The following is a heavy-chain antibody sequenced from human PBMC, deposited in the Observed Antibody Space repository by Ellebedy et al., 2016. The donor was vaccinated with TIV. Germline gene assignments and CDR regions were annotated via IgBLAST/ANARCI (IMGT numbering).Heavy chain of an antibody. CDR1: GGSISSGGYS. CDR2: IYHSGST. D-gene: IGHD3-9*01. Sequence: SETLSLXCAVSGGSISSGGYSWSWIRQPPGKGLEWIGYIYHSGSTYYNPSLKSRVTISVDTSKNQFSLKLSSVTAADTAVYYCARGPRYFDWLLSQLSYGMDVWGQGTTVTVSS. J-gene: IGHJ6*02. V-gene: IGHV4-30-2*01. CDR3: ARGPRYFDWLLSQLSYGMDV.